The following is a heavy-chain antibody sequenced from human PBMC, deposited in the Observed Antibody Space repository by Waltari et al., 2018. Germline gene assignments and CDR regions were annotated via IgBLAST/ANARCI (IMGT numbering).Heavy chain of an antibody. J-gene: IGHJ4*02. CDR3: VTGLTTVTAKDYFDH. CDR1: GLTFSNYW. V-gene: IGHV3-7*01. D-gene: IGHD4-17*01. Sequence: EVQLVESGGGSVQPGGSLRLSCAASGLTFSNYWMNWVRQAPGKGRGWVANIKQDGSEKNDVDSVEGRFSISRDNAQNSLYLQMNSLRAEDTAIYYCVTGLTTVTAKDYFDHWGQGALVTVSS. CDR2: IKQDGSEK.